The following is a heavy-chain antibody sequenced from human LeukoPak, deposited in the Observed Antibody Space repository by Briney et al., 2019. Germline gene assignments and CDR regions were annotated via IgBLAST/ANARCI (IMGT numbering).Heavy chain of an antibody. CDR2: IYYSGST. D-gene: IGHD3-22*01. J-gene: IGHJ2*01. CDR3: ARDLPYYDSSGYLESRYFDL. Sequence: RPSETLSLTCTVSGGSISSSSYYWGWIRQPPGKGLEWIGSIYYSGSTYYNPSLKSRVTISVDTSKNQFSLKLNSVTAADTAVYYCARDLPYYDSSGYLESRYFDLWGRGTLVTVSS. CDR1: GGSISSSSYY. V-gene: IGHV4-39*02.